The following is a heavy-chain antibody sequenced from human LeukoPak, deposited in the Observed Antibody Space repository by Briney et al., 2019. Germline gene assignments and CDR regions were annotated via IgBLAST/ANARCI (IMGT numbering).Heavy chain of an antibody. CDR2: IYYSGST. D-gene: IGHD3-22*01. V-gene: IGHV4-59*01. CDR3: ASYPGDSSGYYGMYYFDY. CDR1: GGSISSYY. J-gene: IGHJ4*02. Sequence: PSETLSLTCTVSGGSISSYYWCWIRQPPGKGLEWIGYIYYSGSTNYNPSLKSRVTISVDTSKKQFSLKVSSVTAADTAVYYCASYPGDSSGYYGMYYFDYWGQGTLVTVSS.